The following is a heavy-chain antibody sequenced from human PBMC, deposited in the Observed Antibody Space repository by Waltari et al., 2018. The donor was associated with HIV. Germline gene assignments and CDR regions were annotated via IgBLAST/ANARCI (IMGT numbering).Heavy chain of an antibody. CDR3: AKEVVALPHYYYYGLDV. CDR1: GFPLRSYT. Sequence: EVQLVQSGAGLVQPGGSLRLSCPDPGFPLRSYTLHRVRQAPGKGLEWVSYISSTSNTIYYADSVKGRFTVSRDNAKNSLSLQMNSLRAEDTAVYFCAKEVVALPHYYYYGLDVWGQGTTVTISS. CDR2: ISSTSNTI. D-gene: IGHD2-15*01. V-gene: IGHV3-48*04. J-gene: IGHJ6*02.